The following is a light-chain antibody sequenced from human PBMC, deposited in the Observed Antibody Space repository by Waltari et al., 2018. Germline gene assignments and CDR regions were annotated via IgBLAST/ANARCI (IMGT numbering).Light chain of an antibody. J-gene: IGLJ2*01. CDR1: SSDVGGYNY. CDR3: SSYTSSSTLNVV. Sequence: QSALTQPASVSGSPGPSITISCTGTSSDVGGYNYVSWYQQHPGKAPKLMIYDVSNRPSGVSNRFSGSKSGNTASLTISGLQAEDDADYYCSSYTSSSTLNVVFGGGTKLTVL. CDR2: DVS. V-gene: IGLV2-14*01.